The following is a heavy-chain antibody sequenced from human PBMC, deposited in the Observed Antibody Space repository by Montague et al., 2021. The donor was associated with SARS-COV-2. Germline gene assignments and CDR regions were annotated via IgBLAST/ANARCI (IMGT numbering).Heavy chain of an antibody. D-gene: IGHD3-3*01. CDR1: GGSISSSNW. J-gene: IGHJ3*02. CDR3: ARQRRYQLPITIFGVVMADAFDI. Sequence: SETLSLTCAVSGGSISSSNWWSWVRQPPGKGLEWIGEIYHSGSTNYNPSLKSRVTISVDTSKNQFSLKLSSVTAADTAVYYCARQRRYQLPITIFGVVMADAFDIWGQGTMVTVSS. CDR2: IYHSGST. V-gene: IGHV4-4*02.